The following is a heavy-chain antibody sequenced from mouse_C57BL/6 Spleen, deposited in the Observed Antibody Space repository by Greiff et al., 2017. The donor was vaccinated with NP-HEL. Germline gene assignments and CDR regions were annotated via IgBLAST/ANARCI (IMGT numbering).Heavy chain of an antibody. CDR1: GFTFSDYY. Sequence: EVQLVESEGGLVQPGSSMKLSCTASGFTFSDYYMAWVRQVPEKGLEWVANINYDGSSTYYLDSLKSRFIISRDNAKNILYLQMSSLKSEDTATYYCARVGGLTGTHYYSMDYWGQGTSVTVSS. J-gene: IGHJ4*01. CDR2: INYDGSST. V-gene: IGHV5-16*01. CDR3: ARVGGLTGTHYYSMDY. D-gene: IGHD4-1*01.